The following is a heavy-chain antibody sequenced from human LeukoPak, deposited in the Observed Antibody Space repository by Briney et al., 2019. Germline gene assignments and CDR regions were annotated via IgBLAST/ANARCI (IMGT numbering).Heavy chain of an antibody. CDR1: GYTFTGYY. J-gene: IGHJ6*02. CDR2: INPNSGGT. CDR3: ARVFRYCSSTSCYSTYYYYYGMDV. Sequence: ASVKVSCKASGYTFTGYYMHWVRQAPGQGLEWMGWINPNSGGTNNAQKFQGRVTMTRDTSISTAYMELSRLRSDDTAVYYCARVFRYCSSTSCYSTYYYYYGMDVWGQGTTVTVSS. D-gene: IGHD2-2*01. V-gene: IGHV1-2*02.